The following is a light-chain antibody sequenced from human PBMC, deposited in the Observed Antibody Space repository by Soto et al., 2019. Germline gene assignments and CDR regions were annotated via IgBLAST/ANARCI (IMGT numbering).Light chain of an antibody. Sequence: DIQMTQSPSTLSASVGDRVTITCRASQSISSWLAWYQQKPGKAPRLLIYKASNLESGVPSRFSGSGSGTEFTLTISSLQPDDSATYYCQQYNYNLTFGQGTEVE. J-gene: IGKJ1*01. CDR1: QSISSW. CDR2: KAS. CDR3: QQYNYNLT. V-gene: IGKV1-5*03.